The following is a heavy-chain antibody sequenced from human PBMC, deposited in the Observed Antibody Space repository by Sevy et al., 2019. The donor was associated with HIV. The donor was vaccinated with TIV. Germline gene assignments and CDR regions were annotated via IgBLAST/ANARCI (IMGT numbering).Heavy chain of an antibody. CDR3: ARVRITLFGGGMDV. V-gene: IGHV3-7*01. D-gene: IGHD3-3*01. CDR2: IKQDESEK. CDR1: GFTFSSYW. Sequence: GRSLRLSCAASGFTFSSYWMSWVRQAPGKGLEWVANIKQDESEKYYVDSLKGRFTISRDNAKNSLYLQMKSLRAEDTAVYYCARVRITLFGGGMDVWGQGTMVTVSS. J-gene: IGHJ6*02.